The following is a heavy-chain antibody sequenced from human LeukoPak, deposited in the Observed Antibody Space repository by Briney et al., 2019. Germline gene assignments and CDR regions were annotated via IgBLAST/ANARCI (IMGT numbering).Heavy chain of an antibody. J-gene: IGHJ3*02. D-gene: IGHD3-10*01. CDR2: IYYSGST. CDR1: GGSISSYY. CDR3: ARSSRVDAFDI. V-gene: IGHV4-59*01. Sequence: SETLSLTWTVSGGSISSYYWSWIRQPPGKGLEWIGYIYYSGSTNYNPSLKSRVTISVDTSKNQFSLKLSSVTAADTAVYYCARSSRVDAFDIWGQGTMVTVSS.